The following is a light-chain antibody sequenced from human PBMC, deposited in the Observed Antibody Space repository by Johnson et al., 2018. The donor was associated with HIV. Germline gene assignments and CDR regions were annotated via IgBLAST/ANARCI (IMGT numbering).Light chain of an antibody. J-gene: IGLJ1*01. V-gene: IGLV1-51*01. CDR1: SSNIGNNY. Sequence: SVLTQPPSMSAAPGQQVTISCSGSSSNIGNNYVSWYQQLPGTAPKLLIYDNNKRPSGIPDLFSGSKSGPSATLGITGLQAGDAADYYCGTGDSRLSARYVFGTGTKVTVL. CDR3: GTGDSRLSARYV. CDR2: DNN.